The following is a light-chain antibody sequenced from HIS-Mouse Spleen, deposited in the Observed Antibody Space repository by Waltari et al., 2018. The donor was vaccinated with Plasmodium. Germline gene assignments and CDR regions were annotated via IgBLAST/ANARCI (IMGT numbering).Light chain of an antibody. CDR2: DVS. CDR1: SSDVGGYNY. V-gene: IGLV2-11*01. J-gene: IGLJ1*01. Sequence: QSALTQPRSVSGSPGQSVTISCTGTSSDVGGYNYVSWYQQHPGKAPKLMIYDVSKRPSGVPYRFSGSKSGNTASLTISGLQAEEEADYYCCSYAGSYTFVVGTGTKVTVL. CDR3: CSYAGSYTFV.